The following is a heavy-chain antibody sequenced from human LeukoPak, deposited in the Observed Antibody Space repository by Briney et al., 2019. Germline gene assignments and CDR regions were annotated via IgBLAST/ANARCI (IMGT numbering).Heavy chain of an antibody. CDR1: GFTFGDYA. Sequence: GGSLRLSCTASGFTFGDYAMSWVRQAPGKGLEWVSGISGSGGTTYYADSVKGRFTISRDNSKNTLYLQMNSLRVEDTAVYYCARNPGSDYPEWWGQGTLVTVSS. J-gene: IGHJ4*02. CDR3: ARNPGSDYPEW. D-gene: IGHD4-17*01. CDR2: ISGSGGTT. V-gene: IGHV3-23*01.